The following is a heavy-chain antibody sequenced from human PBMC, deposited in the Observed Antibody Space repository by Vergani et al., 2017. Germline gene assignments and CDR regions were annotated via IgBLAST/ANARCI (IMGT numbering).Heavy chain of an antibody. D-gene: IGHD3-22*01. CDR1: GYSFTNYW. J-gene: IGHJ4*02. V-gene: IGHV5-51*01. Sequence: EVQLVQSGAEVKKPGESLKISCQISGYSFTNYWIGWVRQMPGKGLEWMGIIHPADSDTRYSPSFQGQVTISVDKSISTAYLQRSSLRASDSAMYYCARLYGRDSSGSKYSDYWGQGTLVTVSS. CDR2: IHPADSDT. CDR3: ARLYGRDSSGSKYSDY.